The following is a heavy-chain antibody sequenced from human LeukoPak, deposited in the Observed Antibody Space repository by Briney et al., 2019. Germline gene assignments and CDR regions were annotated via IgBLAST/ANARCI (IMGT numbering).Heavy chain of an antibody. CDR2: ISSSSSTI. V-gene: IGHV3-48*04. Sequence: GGSLRLSCAASGFTFSSYSMNWVRQAPGKGLEWVSYISSSSSTIYYADSVKGRFTISRDNAKNSLYLQMNSLGAEDTAVYYCAKDRDSSGWYMGYWGQGTLATVSS. J-gene: IGHJ4*02. CDR1: GFTFSSYS. CDR3: AKDRDSSGWYMGY. D-gene: IGHD6-19*01.